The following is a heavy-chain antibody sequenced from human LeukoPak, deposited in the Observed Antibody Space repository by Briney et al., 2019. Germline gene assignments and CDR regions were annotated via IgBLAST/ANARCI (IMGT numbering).Heavy chain of an antibody. D-gene: IGHD3-10*01. Sequence: GGSLRLSCAASGFTFSSYAMHWVRQAPGKGLEWVSAISGSGGSTYYADSVKGRFTISRDNPKNTLYLQMNSLRPEDTAVYYCAKDLSIRGIMHYWGQGTLVTVSS. J-gene: IGHJ4*02. CDR1: GFTFSSYA. CDR3: AKDLSIRGIMHY. CDR2: ISGSGGST. V-gene: IGHV3-23*01.